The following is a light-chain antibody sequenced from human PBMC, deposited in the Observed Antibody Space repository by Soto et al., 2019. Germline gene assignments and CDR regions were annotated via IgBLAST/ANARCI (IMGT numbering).Light chain of an antibody. Sequence: DIQMTQSPSTLSASVGDRVTITCRASQSISSWLAWYQQKPGKAPKLLIYKASTLQSGVPSRFSGSGSGTEFPLTISSLQPDDFSPYYCQQYSSHTRAFGQGTKVEI. J-gene: IGKJ1*01. CDR2: KAS. CDR1: QSISSW. CDR3: QQYSSHTRA. V-gene: IGKV1-5*03.